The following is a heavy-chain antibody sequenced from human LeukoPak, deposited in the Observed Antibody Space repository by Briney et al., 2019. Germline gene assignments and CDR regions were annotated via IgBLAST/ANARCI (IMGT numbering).Heavy chain of an antibody. V-gene: IGHV3-23*01. D-gene: IGHD2-21*01. CDR2: IR. CDR1: GLSLSSYA. CDR3: AKAPVTSCRGAYCYPFDY. Sequence: GGSLRLSCAASGLSLSSYAMSWVRQAPGKGLEWVSAIRGRFTISRDSSKNTLYLQMNSLRAEDAAVYYCAKAPVTSCRGAYCYPFDYWGQGTLVTVSS. J-gene: IGHJ4*02.